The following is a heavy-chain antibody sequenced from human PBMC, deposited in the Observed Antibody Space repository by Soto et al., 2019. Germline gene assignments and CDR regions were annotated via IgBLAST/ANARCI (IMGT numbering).Heavy chain of an antibody. D-gene: IGHD4-4*01. Sequence: GASVKLSCKASGGTFSSYAISWVRQAPGQRLEWMGWIIPINGTTKYSQKFQGRVTITRDTSASTAYMELSSLRSEDTAVYYCASSYSNYALIDYYYYGMDVWGQGTTVTVSS. CDR3: ASSYSNYALIDYYYYGMDV. CDR1: GGTFSSYA. V-gene: IGHV1-3*01. CDR2: IIPINGTT. J-gene: IGHJ6*02.